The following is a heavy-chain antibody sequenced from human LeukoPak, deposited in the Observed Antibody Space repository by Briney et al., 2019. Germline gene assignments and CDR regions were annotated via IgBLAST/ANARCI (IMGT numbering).Heavy chain of an antibody. V-gene: IGHV1-69*13. Sequence: SVKVSCKASGGTFSSYAISWVRQAPGQGLEWMGGIIPIFGTANYAQKFQGRVTITADESTSTAYMELSSLRSEDAAVYYCARSGGHYDYVWGTLDYWGQGTLVTVSS. D-gene: IGHD3-16*01. J-gene: IGHJ4*02. CDR3: ARSGGHYDYVWGTLDY. CDR1: GGTFSSYA. CDR2: IIPIFGTA.